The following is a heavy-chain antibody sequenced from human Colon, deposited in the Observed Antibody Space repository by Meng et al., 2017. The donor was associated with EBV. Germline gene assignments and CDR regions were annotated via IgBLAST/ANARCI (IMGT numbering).Heavy chain of an antibody. J-gene: IGHJ4*02. V-gene: IGHV3-73*02. CDR1: GYTFTTSA. CDR2: ITTKASNYAT. Sequence: GRVVESGGGVVPPWASLSLACEASGYTFTTSAVHWVRQASGKGLEWVGRITTKASNYATAYVASVEGRFTVSRDDSTNTAYLRMNSLKTEDTAVYYCTNLDYWGQGILVTVSS. CDR3: TNLDY.